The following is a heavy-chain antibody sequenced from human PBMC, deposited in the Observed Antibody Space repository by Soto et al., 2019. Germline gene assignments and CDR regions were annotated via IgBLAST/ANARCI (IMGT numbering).Heavy chain of an antibody. CDR2: ISSNGGST. D-gene: IGHD2-8*01. CDR1: GFTFSSYA. Sequence: SLRLSCAASGFTFSSYAVHWGRQAPGKGLEYVSAISSNGGSTYYANSVKGRFTISRDNSKNTLYLQMGSLRAEDMAVYYCAKGALYPDYWGQGTLVTVSS. CDR3: AKGALYPDY. V-gene: IGHV3-64*01. J-gene: IGHJ4*02.